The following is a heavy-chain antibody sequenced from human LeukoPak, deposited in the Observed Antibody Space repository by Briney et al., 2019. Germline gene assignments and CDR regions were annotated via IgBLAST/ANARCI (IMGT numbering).Heavy chain of an antibody. V-gene: IGHV3-74*01. D-gene: IGHD5-18*01. J-gene: IGHJ4*02. CDR3: ARARGNIYGYFQY. CDR1: GLTRSGYW. Sequence: PGGSLTLSCTASGLTRSGYWMHWVRQAQGKGLVWVSRNGDASSTSYADSVKGRFTISRDNAKSTLYLQMNSRRGEDVAVYFCARARGNIYGYFQYWGQGTLLTVSS. CDR2: NGDASST.